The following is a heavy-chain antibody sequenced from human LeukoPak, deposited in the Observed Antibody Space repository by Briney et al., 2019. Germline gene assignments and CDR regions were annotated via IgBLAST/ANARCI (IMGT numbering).Heavy chain of an antibody. D-gene: IGHD4-17*01. CDR3: AKARSNGDAFDY. CDR2: ISGSGGST. J-gene: IGHJ4*02. V-gene: IGHV3-23*01. Sequence: GGSLRLSCAASGFTFSSYAMSWVRQAPGKGLEWVSAISGSGGSTYYADSVKGRFTISRENSKNTLYLQMNSLRAEDTAVYYCAKARSNGDAFDYWGQGTLVTVSS. CDR1: GFTFSSYA.